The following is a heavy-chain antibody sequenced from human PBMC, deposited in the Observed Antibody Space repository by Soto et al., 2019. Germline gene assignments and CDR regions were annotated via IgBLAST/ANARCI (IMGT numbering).Heavy chain of an antibody. V-gene: IGHV1-2*02. CDR3: ARGRSVAGKKFDY. D-gene: IGHD6-19*01. J-gene: IGHJ4*02. CDR1: GYTFTGYY. Sequence: QVQLVQSGAEVKKPGASVRVSCKASGYTFTGYYVHWERQAPGQGLEWMGWINPNNGDTNYAQKFQGRVTMTRDTSITTAYMELSRLRSDDTAVYYCARGRSVAGKKFDYWGQGTLVTVSS. CDR2: INPNNGDT.